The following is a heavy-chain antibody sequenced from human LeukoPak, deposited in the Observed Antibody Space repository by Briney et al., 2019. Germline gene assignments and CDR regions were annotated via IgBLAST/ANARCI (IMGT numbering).Heavy chain of an antibody. Sequence: GGSLRLSCAASGFTFSSYWMSWVRQAPGKGLEWVAVILYDGSNKYYADSVKGRFTISRDNSKNMLYLQMNSLRAEDTAVYYCARDLTIEMATIYLDCWGQGTLVTVSS. J-gene: IGHJ4*02. V-gene: IGHV3-30-3*01. CDR2: ILYDGSNK. D-gene: IGHD5-24*01. CDR3: ARDLTIEMATIYLDC. CDR1: GFTFSSYW.